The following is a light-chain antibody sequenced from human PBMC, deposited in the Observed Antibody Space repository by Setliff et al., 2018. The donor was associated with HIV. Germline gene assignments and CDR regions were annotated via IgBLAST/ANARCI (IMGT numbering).Light chain of an antibody. CDR1: SGDVGRYNL. CDR3: CSNTGSNTYV. V-gene: IGLV2-23*01. CDR2: QAS. J-gene: IGLJ1*01. Sequence: QSALTQPASVSGSPVQSITISCTGTSGDVGRYNLVSWYQQQPGKPPKLMIYQASKRPSGVSNRFSGSKSGNTASLTISGLQAEDEADYYCCSNTGSNTYVFGTGTKVTVL.